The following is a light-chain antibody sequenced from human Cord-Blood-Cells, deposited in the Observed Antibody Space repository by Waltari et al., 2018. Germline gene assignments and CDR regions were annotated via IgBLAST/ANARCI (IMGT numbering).Light chain of an antibody. Sequence: DIQMTQSPSSLSASVGDRVTITCRAGQSISSYLNWYQQKPGKAPKLLIYAASSLQSGVPSRFSGSGSETDFTLTISSLQPEDFATYYCQQSYSTPPLTFGGGTKVEIK. CDR3: QQSYSTPPLT. J-gene: IGKJ4*01. CDR2: AAS. CDR1: QSISSY. V-gene: IGKV1-39*01.